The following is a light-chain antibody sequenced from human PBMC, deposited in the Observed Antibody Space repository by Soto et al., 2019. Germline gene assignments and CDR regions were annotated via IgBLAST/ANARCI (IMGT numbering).Light chain of an antibody. CDR1: QSINSW. J-gene: IGKJ3*01. Sequence: DIQMTQSPSTLSASVGDRVTITCRASQSINSWLAWYQQKPGKAPNLLIYKTSDLETGVPSRFSGSGSGTEFTLTINSLQPDDFATYYCKQYNSYAIFTFGPGTKVDIK. CDR3: KQYNSYAIFT. CDR2: KTS. V-gene: IGKV1-5*03.